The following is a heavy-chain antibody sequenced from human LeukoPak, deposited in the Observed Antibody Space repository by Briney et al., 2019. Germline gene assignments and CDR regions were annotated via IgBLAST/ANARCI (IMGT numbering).Heavy chain of an antibody. CDR1: GFTFSSYG. Sequence: PGGSLRLSCAVSGFTFSSYGMSWVRQAPGKGLEWVSVISGSGDRTYYADSVKGRFTISRDNSKNTLYLQMNSLRAEDTAVYYCARRSAAKDAFDIWGQGTKVTVSS. CDR2: ISGSGDRT. J-gene: IGHJ3*02. D-gene: IGHD6-25*01. V-gene: IGHV3-23*01. CDR3: ARRSAAKDAFDI.